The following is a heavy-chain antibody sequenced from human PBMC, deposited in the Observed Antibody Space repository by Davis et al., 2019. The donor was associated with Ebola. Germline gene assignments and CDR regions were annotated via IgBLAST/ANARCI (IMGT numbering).Heavy chain of an antibody. CDR3: ARRGTSSWYAGWCDP. V-gene: IGHV4-30-2*01. CDR1: GGSITDGYS. CDR2: IYHSGST. J-gene: IGHJ5*02. D-gene: IGHD6-13*01. Sequence: SETLFLTCAVSGGSITDGYSWSWVRPPPGKGLEWIGYIYHSGSTFYNPSLKSRVTISVDRSKNQFSLKLSSVTAANTAMYYWARRGTSSWYAGWCDPWGQGTLVTVSS.